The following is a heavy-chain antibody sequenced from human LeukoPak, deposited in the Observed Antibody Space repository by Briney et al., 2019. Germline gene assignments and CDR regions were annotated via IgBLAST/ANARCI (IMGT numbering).Heavy chain of an antibody. CDR2: IDPNSGGT. Sequence: ASVKVSCKASGYTFTGYYMHWVRQAPGQGLEWMGRIDPNSGGTIYVHKFQGRVAMTRDTSISTAYMELSRLTSDDTAVYYCARTPDYSVTTWGQGTLVTVSS. J-gene: IGHJ5*02. CDR3: ARTPDYSVTT. CDR1: GYTFTGYY. D-gene: IGHD4-11*01. V-gene: IGHV1-2*02.